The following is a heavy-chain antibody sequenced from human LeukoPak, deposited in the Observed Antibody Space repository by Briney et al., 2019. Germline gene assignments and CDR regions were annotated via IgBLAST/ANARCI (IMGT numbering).Heavy chain of an antibody. Sequence: SVTVSCKASGGTFSSYATSWVRQAPGQGLEWMGGIIPIFGTANYAQKFQGRVTITADESTSTAYMELSSLRSEDTAVYYCARSHVLRYFDWLNLGAFDIWGQGTMVTVSS. CDR3: ARSHVLRYFDWLNLGAFDI. J-gene: IGHJ3*02. CDR2: IIPIFGTA. CDR1: GGTFSSYA. V-gene: IGHV1-69*01. D-gene: IGHD3-9*01.